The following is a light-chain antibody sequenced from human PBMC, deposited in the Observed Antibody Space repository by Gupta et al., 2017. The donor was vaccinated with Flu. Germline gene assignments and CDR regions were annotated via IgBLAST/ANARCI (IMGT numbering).Light chain of an antibody. CDR2: DDS. CDR3: QVRDALGDPV. CDR1: NIGIKT. Sequence: SYVLTQPPSVSVAPGQTARITCGGNNIGIKTVHWYQQKPGQAPVLVVYDDSDRPSGIPERFSGSNSGNTATLSITRVEAGDEADYYCQVRDALGDPVFGAGTKVSVL. V-gene: IGLV3-21*02. J-gene: IGLJ1*01.